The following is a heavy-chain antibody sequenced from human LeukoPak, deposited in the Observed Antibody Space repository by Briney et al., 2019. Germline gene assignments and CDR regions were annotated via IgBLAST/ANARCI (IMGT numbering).Heavy chain of an antibody. J-gene: IGHJ6*02. Sequence: GGSLRLSCAASGFTFSSYPMMWVRQAPGKELEWVSYISSGGSNIHYADSVKGRFTISRDNAKNSLFLQMNSLRAEDTAVYYCARELVVTAGDHYYYGMDVWGQGTTVTVSS. CDR3: ARELVVTAGDHYYYGMDV. CDR1: GFTFSSYP. V-gene: IGHV3-48*03. D-gene: IGHD2-8*02. CDR2: ISSGGSNI.